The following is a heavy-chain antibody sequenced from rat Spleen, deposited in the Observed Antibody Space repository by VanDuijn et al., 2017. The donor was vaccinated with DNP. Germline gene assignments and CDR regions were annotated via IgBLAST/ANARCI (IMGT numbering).Heavy chain of an antibody. CDR3: TRDRWYLPGDF. CDR2: MKYNGDT. Sequence: QVQLRESGPGPVQPSETLSLTCTVSGFSLTNYGVNWVRQSPGKGLEWMGRMKYNGDTSYNSALKSRLSISGDTSKNQVFLKMNSLQTDDTGTYYCTRDRWYLPGDFWGQGVLVTVSS. V-gene: IGHV2-63*01. J-gene: IGHJ2*01. CDR1: GFSLTNYG. D-gene: IGHD1-4*01.